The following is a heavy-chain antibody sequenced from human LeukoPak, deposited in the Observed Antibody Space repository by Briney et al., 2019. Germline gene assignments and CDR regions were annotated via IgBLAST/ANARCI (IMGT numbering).Heavy chain of an antibody. CDR1: GFTFSSDS. CDR2: ISSRSDYI. J-gene: IGHJ5*02. V-gene: IGHV3-21*01. D-gene: IGHD3-3*01. Sequence: GGSLRLSCTASGFTFSSDSMSWVRQAPGRGLEWVSSISSRSDYIYYADSLKGRFTVSRDNAKNSLYLQMNSLRAEDTAVYYCARDFCDHWGQGTLVTVSS. CDR3: ARDFCDH.